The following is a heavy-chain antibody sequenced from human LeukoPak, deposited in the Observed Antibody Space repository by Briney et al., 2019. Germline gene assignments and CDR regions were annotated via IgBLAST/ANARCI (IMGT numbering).Heavy chain of an antibody. CDR3: ARMMTTVTTGFDY. J-gene: IGHJ4*02. CDR2: IYHSGST. D-gene: IGHD4-17*01. Sequence: SETLSLTCTVSGGSISGFYWSWIRQPPGKGLEWIGYIYHSGSTNHNPSLKSRVTLSVDTSKNQFSLRLSSVTAADTAVYYCARMMTTVTTGFDYWGQGTLVTVSS. V-gene: IGHV4-59*08. CDR1: GGSISGFY.